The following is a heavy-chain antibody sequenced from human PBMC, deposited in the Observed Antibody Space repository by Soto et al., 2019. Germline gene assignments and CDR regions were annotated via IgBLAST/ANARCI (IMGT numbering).Heavy chain of an antibody. V-gene: IGHV3-53*01. CDR2: IYSGGST. J-gene: IGHJ6*02. CDR1: GFTVSSNY. Sequence: EVQLVESGGGLIQPGGSLRLSCAASGFTVSSNYMSWVRQAPGKGLEWVSVIYSGGSTYYADSVKGRFTISRDNSKNTLYLQMNSLRAEDTAVYYCARVGDYVRHYYGMDVWGQGTTVTVSS. D-gene: IGHD4-17*01. CDR3: ARVGDYVRHYYGMDV.